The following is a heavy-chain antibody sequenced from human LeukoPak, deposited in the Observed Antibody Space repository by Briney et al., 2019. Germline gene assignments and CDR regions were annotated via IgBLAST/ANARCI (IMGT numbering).Heavy chain of an antibody. Sequence: GGPLSSSCAAPGLTFSSNALSWVRKAQGKGLGWAPALSGSGGSTYYADSVKGRFTISRDNSKNTLYLQMNSLRAEDTAVYYCAKGSEPGIAAAVPLNWGQGTLVTVSS. V-gene: IGHV3-23*01. CDR3: AKGSEPGIAAAVPLN. D-gene: IGHD6-13*01. J-gene: IGHJ4*02. CDR2: LSGSGGST. CDR1: GLTFSSNA.